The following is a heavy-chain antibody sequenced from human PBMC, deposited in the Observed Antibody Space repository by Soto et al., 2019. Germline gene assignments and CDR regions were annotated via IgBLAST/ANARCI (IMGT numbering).Heavy chain of an antibody. CDR1: GGSISSGGYY. CDR3: ARARYCTSSSCPGYFQH. V-gene: IGHV4-61*08. Sequence: SETLSLTCTVSGGSISSGGYYWSWIRQHPGKGLEWIGEINHSGSTNYNPSLKSRVTISVDTSKNQLSLKLSSVTAADTAMYYCARARYCTSSSCPGYFQHWGQGTLVTVSS. CDR2: INHSGST. J-gene: IGHJ1*01. D-gene: IGHD2-2*01.